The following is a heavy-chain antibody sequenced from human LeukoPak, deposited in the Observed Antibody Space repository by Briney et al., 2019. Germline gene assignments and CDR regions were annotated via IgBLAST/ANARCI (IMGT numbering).Heavy chain of an antibody. CDR1: GGSFSGYY. Sequence: SETLSLTCAVYGGSFSGYYWSWIRQSAGKGLEWIGRIYTSGSTNYNPSLKSRVTISVDTSKNQFSLKLSSVTAADTAVYYCAREVAARPRDNWYFDLWGRGTLVTVSS. J-gene: IGHJ2*01. V-gene: IGHV4-4*07. CDR3: AREVAARPRDNWYFDL. D-gene: IGHD6-6*01. CDR2: IYTSGST.